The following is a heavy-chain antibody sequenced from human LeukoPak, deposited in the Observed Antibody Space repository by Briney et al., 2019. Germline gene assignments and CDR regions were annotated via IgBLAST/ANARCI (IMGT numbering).Heavy chain of an antibody. CDR3: ARGPVGAAATDY. V-gene: IGHV4-34*01. CDR2: INHSGST. Sequence: PSETLSLTCAVYGGSFSGYYWSWIRQPPGKGLEWIGEINHSGSTNYNPSLKSRVTISVDTSKNQFSLKLSSVTAADTAVYYCARGPVGAAATDYWGQGTLVTVSS. D-gene: IGHD6-13*01. CDR1: GGSFSGYY. J-gene: IGHJ4*02.